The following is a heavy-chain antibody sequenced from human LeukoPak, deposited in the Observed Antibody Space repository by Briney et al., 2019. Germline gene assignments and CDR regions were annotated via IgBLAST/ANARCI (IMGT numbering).Heavy chain of an antibody. D-gene: IGHD6-19*01. Sequence: GGSLRLSCAASGFTFDDYAMPWVRQAPGKGLEWVSGVSWNSGSIGYADSVKGRFTISRDNAKNSLYLQMNSLRAEDTALYYCAKGAVAGYLFDYWGQGTLVTVSS. CDR1: GFTFDDYA. CDR3: AKGAVAGYLFDY. V-gene: IGHV3-9*01. CDR2: VSWNSGSI. J-gene: IGHJ4*02.